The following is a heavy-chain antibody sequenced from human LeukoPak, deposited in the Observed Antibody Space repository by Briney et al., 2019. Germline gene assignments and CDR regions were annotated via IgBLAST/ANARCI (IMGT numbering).Heavy chain of an antibody. V-gene: IGHV3-23*01. J-gene: IGHJ4*02. Sequence: GGSLRLSCAASGFTFSSYSMNWVRQAPGKGLEWVSAISGSGGSTYYADSVKGRFTISRDNSKNTLYLQMNSLRAEDTAVYYCAKDPTPTTVVTPSDYWGQGTLVTVSS. D-gene: IGHD4-23*01. CDR1: GFTFSSYS. CDR2: ISGSGGST. CDR3: AKDPTPTTVVTPSDY.